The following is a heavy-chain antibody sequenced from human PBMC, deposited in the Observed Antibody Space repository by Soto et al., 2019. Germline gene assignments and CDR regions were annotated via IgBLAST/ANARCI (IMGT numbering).Heavy chain of an antibody. Sequence: SETLSLTCTVSGGSISSGGYYWSWIRQHPGKGLEWIGYIYYSGSTYYNPSLKSRVTISVDTSKNQFSLKLSSVTAADTAVYYCARVAVAGTGDYFDYWGQGTLVTVSS. D-gene: IGHD6-19*01. CDR2: IYYSGST. CDR3: ARVAVAGTGDYFDY. CDR1: GGSISSGGYY. V-gene: IGHV4-31*03. J-gene: IGHJ4*02.